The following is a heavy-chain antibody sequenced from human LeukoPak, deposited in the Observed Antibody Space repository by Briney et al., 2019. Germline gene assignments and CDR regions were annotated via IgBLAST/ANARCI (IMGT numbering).Heavy chain of an antibody. Sequence: PGGSLRLSCAASGFTFSSYAMSWVCQAPGKGLEWVSAISGSGGSTYYADSVKGRFTISRDNSKNTLYLQMNSLRAEDTAVYYCAKVVGNIVLMVYARYYYYMDVWGKGTTVTVSS. D-gene: IGHD2-8*01. CDR2: ISGSGGST. CDR3: AKVVGNIVLMVYARYYYYMDV. CDR1: GFTFSSYA. J-gene: IGHJ6*03. V-gene: IGHV3-23*01.